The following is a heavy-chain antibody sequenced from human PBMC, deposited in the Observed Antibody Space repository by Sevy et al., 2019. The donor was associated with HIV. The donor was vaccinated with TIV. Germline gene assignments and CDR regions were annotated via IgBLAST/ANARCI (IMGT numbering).Heavy chain of an antibody. V-gene: IGHV3-23*01. CDR2: ISGSGGST. CDR3: AKDRVSGTYYTGDFDY. D-gene: IGHD3-10*01. J-gene: IGHJ4*02. CDR1: GFTFSTYA. Sequence: GGSLRLSCAASGFTFSTYAMTWVRQAPGKGLEWVSVISGSGGSTYYADSVKGRLTISRDNSKNTLYLQMNSLRAEDTAVYYCAKDRVSGTYYTGDFDYWGQGTLVTVSS.